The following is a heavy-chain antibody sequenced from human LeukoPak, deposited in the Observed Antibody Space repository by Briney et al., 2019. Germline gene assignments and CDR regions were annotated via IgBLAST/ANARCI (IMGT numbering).Heavy chain of an antibody. Sequence: GGSLRLSCAASGFTLSRHWMHWVRQAPGKGLGWVSYIESDESRNYADSVKGRFTISRDNDKNTVYLQMNSLRAEDTAMYFCAREIGKSGISWGFDQWGQGTLVTVSS. CDR2: IESDESR. CDR3: AREIGKSGISWGFDQ. CDR1: GFTLSRHW. V-gene: IGHV3-74*01. D-gene: IGHD4-23*01. J-gene: IGHJ4*02.